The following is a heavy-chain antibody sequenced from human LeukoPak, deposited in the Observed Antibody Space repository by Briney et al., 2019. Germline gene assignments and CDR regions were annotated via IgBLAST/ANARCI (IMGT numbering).Heavy chain of an antibody. CDR2: ISSSGSTI. CDR3: ARSSRSITMIVVATERTTGPRYYFDY. V-gene: IGHV3-48*04. J-gene: IGHJ4*02. D-gene: IGHD3-22*01. Sequence: PGRSLRLSCAASGFTFSSYGMHWVRQAPGKGLEWVSYISSSGSTIYYADSVKGRFTISRDNAKNSLYLQMNSLRAEDTAVYYCARSSRSITMIVVATERTTGPRYYFDYWGQGTLVTVSS. CDR1: GFTFSSYG.